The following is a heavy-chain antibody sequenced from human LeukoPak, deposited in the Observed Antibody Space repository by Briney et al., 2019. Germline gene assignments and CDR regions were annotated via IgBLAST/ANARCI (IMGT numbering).Heavy chain of an antibody. CDR1: GFTFSSYW. Sequence: GGSLRLSCAASGFTFSSYWMSWVRQAPGKGLEWVANIKQDGSEKYYVDSVKGRFTISRDNAKNSLYLQMNSLRAEDTAVYYCARDPPYNWPYYYYMDVWGKGTTVTVSS. D-gene: IGHD1-20*01. V-gene: IGHV3-7*01. J-gene: IGHJ6*03. CDR2: IKQDGSEK. CDR3: ARDPPYNWPYYYYMDV.